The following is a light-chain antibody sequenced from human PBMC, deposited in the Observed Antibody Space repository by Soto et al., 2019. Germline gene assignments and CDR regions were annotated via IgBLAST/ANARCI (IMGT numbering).Light chain of an antibody. V-gene: IGLV1-40*01. CDR2: VNS. CDR3: QSYDSSLSVV. Sequence: QSVLTQPPSVSGAPGQRVTISCTWSSSNIGAGYDVHWYQQLPGTAPKLLIYVNSNRPSGVPDRFSGSKSGTSAPLAITGLQAEDEADYYCQSYDSSLSVVFGGGTKLTVL. CDR1: SSNIGAGYD. J-gene: IGLJ2*01.